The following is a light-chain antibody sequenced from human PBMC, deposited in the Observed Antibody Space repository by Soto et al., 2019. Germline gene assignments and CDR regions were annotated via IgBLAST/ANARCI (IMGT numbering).Light chain of an antibody. CDR1: QAISSW. V-gene: IGKV1-5*01. CDR3: QQSYSTPLT. J-gene: IGKJ1*01. Sequence: DIQMTQSPSTLPGSVGDRVTVTGRASQAISSWLAWYKQKPGKAPNALIYDASSLKSGVPARVRGSGSGTEFTLTISSLKPEDFETYYCQQSYSTPLTFGQGTKVDIK. CDR2: DAS.